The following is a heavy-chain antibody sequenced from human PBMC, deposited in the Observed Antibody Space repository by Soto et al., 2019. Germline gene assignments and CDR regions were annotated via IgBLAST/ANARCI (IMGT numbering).Heavy chain of an antibody. D-gene: IGHD3-16*01. V-gene: IGHV4-30-4*01. CDR1: GGSISSGDSY. CDR3: AREGAASYSYYYGTDV. J-gene: IGHJ6*02. Sequence: VQLQESGPGLVKPSQTLSLTCTVSGGSISSGDSYWSWIRQFPGKGLEWIGYTYHSGSPYYNPSLKSRVTISVDTSKNQFSLKLNSVTAADTAVYYCAREGAASYSYYYGTDVWGQGTTVPVSS. CDR2: TYHSGSP.